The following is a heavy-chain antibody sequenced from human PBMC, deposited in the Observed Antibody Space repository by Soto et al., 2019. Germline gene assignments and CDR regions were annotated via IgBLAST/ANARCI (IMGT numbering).Heavy chain of an antibody. J-gene: IGHJ4*02. Sequence: GGSLRLSCAASGFTFSSYDMHWVRQATGKGLEWVSAIGTAGDTYYPGSVKGRFTISRENAKNSLYLQMNSLRAGDTAVYYCARVSRGSIFFDYWGQGTLVTVSS. D-gene: IGHD4-4*01. CDR3: ARVSRGSIFFDY. CDR1: GFTFSSYD. CDR2: IGTAGDT. V-gene: IGHV3-13*01.